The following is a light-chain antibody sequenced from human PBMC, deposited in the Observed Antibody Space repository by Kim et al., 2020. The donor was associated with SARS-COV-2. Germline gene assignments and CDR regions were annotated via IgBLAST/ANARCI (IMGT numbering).Light chain of an antibody. J-gene: IGKJ1*01. V-gene: IGKV1-17*01. Sequence: SACVGDRVTIPGRASQAIRNDLGWYQQKPGKAPRCLIYGASILRNGVPSRFSGSGSGTEFTLTITSLRPEDCATYFCVQQSGQPRTFGQGTKVEVK. CDR1: QAIRND. CDR2: GAS. CDR3: VQQSGQPRT.